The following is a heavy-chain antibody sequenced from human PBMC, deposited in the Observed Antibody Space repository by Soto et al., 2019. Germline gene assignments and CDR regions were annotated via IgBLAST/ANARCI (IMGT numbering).Heavy chain of an antibody. Sequence: GGSLRLSCAASGFTFSSYAMSWVRQAPGKGLEWVSAISGSGGSTYYADSVKGRFTISRDNSKNTLYLQMNSLRAEDTAVYYCAKDRRRKLLWFGESPNWFDPWGQGTLVTVPQ. CDR1: GFTFSSYA. V-gene: IGHV3-23*01. CDR2: ISGSGGST. CDR3: AKDRRRKLLWFGESPNWFDP. J-gene: IGHJ5*02. D-gene: IGHD3-10*01.